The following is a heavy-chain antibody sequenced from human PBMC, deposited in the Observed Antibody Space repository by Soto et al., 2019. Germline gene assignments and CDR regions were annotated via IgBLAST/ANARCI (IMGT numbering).Heavy chain of an antibody. CDR2: ISSSGSTI. V-gene: IGHV3-11*01. CDR3: ARDRYYYYMDV. Sequence: QVELVESGGGWVKPGGSLRLSRAASGFNFSAYYMSWIRQAPGKGLEWVSYISSSGSTIYYADSVNGRFTISRDNAKNSLYLQMHSLRAEDTAVYYCARDRYYYYMDVWGKGTTVTVSS. J-gene: IGHJ6*03. CDR1: GFNFSAYY.